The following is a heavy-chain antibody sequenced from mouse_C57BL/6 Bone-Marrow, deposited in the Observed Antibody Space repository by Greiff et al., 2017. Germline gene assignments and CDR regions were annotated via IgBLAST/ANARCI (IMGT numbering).Heavy chain of an antibody. CDR1: GYTFTEYT. Sequence: QVQLKQSGAELVKPGASVKLSCKASGYTFTEYTIHWVKQRSGQGLEWIGWFYPGSGSIKNNEKLKDKGILTADKSSSTVYSELSGLTSEESAVYFCARHEDDGYYVGARDYWGQGTSVTVSS. V-gene: IGHV1-62-2*01. J-gene: IGHJ4*01. D-gene: IGHD2-3*01. CDR2: FYPGSGSI. CDR3: ARHEDDGYYVGARDY.